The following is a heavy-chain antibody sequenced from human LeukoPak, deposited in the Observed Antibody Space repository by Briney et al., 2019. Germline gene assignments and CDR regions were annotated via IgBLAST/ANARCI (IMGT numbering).Heavy chain of an antibody. V-gene: IGHV3-66*01. J-gene: IGHJ4*02. CDR2: LYSGGNT. D-gene: IGHD1-1*01. CDR1: GFSVSNNY. CDR3: ARGNQRVLDY. Sequence: PGGSLRLSCAASGFSVSNNYMSWVRQAPGKGLEWVSALYSGGNTYYADSVKGRFTISRDNARNTLYLQMNSLRAGDGAMYYCARGNQRVLDYWGQGTLVTVSS.